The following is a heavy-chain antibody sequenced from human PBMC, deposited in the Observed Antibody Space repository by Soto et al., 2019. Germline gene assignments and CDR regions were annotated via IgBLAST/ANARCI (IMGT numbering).Heavy chain of an antibody. D-gene: IGHD6-13*01. Sequence: SETLSLTCAVSGDSLTSYYWSYIRQPPGKGLEWIGYIYSSGSANYNPSLKSRVTLSIDTSKNQISLTLNSVTAADTAVYLCARVGNTSSNDAFDIWGQGTMVTVSS. CDR3: ARVGNTSSNDAFDI. J-gene: IGHJ3*02. CDR2: IYSSGSA. CDR1: GDSLTSYY. V-gene: IGHV4-59*01.